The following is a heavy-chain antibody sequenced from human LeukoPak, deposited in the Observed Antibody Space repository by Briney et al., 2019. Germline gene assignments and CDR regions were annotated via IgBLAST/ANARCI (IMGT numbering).Heavy chain of an antibody. CDR2: ISGSGGST. V-gene: IGHV3-23*01. D-gene: IGHD3-22*01. Sequence: GGSLRLSCAASGFTFSSYAMSWVRQTPGKGLEWVSAISGSGGSTYYADSVKGRFTISRDNSKNTLYLQMNSLRAEDTAEYYCVRDMIVVVISNWFDPWGQGTLVTVSS. CDR3: VRDMIVVVISNWFDP. J-gene: IGHJ5*02. CDR1: GFTFSSYA.